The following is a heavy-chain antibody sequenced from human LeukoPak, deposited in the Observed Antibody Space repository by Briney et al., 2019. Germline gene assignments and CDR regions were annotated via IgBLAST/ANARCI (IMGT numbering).Heavy chain of an antibody. Sequence: GASVKVSCKASGYTFTVYHMHWVRQPPGQGLERMGWINPNIGGTGSSQTFQGRVTMTRDTSISTAYMELSRLRPDDTAVYYCASAASCGGACNPPRLFDYWGRGTLVTVSS. CDR2: INPNIGGT. CDR1: GYTFTVYH. D-gene: IGHD2-21*02. V-gene: IGHV1-2*02. J-gene: IGHJ4*02. CDR3: ASAASCGGACNPPRLFDY.